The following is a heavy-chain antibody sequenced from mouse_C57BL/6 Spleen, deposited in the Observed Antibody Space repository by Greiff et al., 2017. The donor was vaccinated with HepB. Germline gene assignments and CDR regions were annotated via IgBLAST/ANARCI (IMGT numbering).Heavy chain of an antibody. D-gene: IGHD2-4*01. J-gene: IGHJ1*03. CDR1: GYTFTSYW. V-gene: IGHV1-55*01. CDR3: ARLDDYDGPYWYFDV. CDR2: IYPGSGST. Sequence: QVQLQQPGAELVKPGASVKMSCKASGYTFTSYWITWVKQRPGQGLEWIGDIYPGSGSTSYNEKFKSKATLTVDTSSRTAYMQLSSLTSEDSAVYYCARLDDYDGPYWYFDVWGTGTTVTVSS.